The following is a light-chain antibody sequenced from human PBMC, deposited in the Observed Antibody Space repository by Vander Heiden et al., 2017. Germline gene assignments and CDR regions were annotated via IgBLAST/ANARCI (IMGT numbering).Light chain of an antibody. Sequence: DIVMTQSPDSLAVSLGERATINCKSSQSVLYSPNNKNYLAWYQQKPGQPPKLLIYWASTRQSGVPDRFSGSGSGTDFTLTISRLQAEDVAVYFCQQYYSTPRTFGQGTKVEFK. CDR2: WAS. V-gene: IGKV4-1*01. CDR3: QQYYSTPRT. CDR1: QSVLYSPNNKNY. J-gene: IGKJ1*01.